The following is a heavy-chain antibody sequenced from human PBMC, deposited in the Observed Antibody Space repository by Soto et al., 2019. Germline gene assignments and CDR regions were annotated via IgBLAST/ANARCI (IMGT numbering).Heavy chain of an antibody. CDR3: ARTLDIVLIVYNWFDP. CDR2: ISAYNGNT. CDR1: GYTFTSYG. D-gene: IGHD2-8*01. V-gene: IGHV1-18*01. J-gene: IGHJ5*02. Sequence: ASVKVSCKASGYTFTSYGISWVRQAPGQGLEWMGWISAYNGNTNYAQKLQGRVTMTTDTSTSTAYMELRSLRSDDTAVYYCARTLDIVLIVYNWFDPWGQGTLVPVSS.